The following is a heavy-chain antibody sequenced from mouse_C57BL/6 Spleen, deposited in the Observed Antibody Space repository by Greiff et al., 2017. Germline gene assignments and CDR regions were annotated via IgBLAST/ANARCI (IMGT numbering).Heavy chain of an antibody. CDR1: GYTFTSYW. CDR2: IDPSDSYT. Sequence: VKLQESGAELVMPGASVKLSCKASGYTFTSYWMHWVKQRPGQGLEWIGEIDPSDSYTNYNQKFKGKSTLTVDKSSSTAYMQLSSLTSEDSAVYYCARRSYGSSHYWYFDVWGTGTTVTVSS. V-gene: IGHV1-69*01. CDR3: ARRSYGSSHYWYFDV. J-gene: IGHJ1*03. D-gene: IGHD1-1*01.